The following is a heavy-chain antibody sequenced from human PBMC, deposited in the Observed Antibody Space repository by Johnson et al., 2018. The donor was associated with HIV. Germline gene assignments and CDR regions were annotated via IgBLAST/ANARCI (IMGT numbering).Heavy chain of an antibody. CDR3: ARDTVPGSPACDI. Sequence: QVQLVESGGGVVQPGRSLRLSCAASGFTFSSYAMHWVRQAPGKGLEWVAVISYDGSNKYYADSVKGRFTISRDNSKNTLYLQMNSLRAEDTAVYSCARDTVPGSPACDIWGQGTMVTVSS. CDR2: ISYDGSNK. V-gene: IGHV3-30*04. D-gene: IGHD1-1*01. CDR1: GFTFSSYA. J-gene: IGHJ3*02.